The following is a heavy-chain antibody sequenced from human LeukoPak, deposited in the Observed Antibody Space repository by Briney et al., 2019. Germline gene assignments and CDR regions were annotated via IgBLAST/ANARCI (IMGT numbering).Heavy chain of an antibody. CDR3: ARDRGYSTFDM. D-gene: IGHD5-18*01. Sequence: SGGSLRLSCVASGFTISSYWMAWVRQAPGEGLEWVANINQDGREQNYVDAVKGRFTISRDNAKNSLCLQMNSLRAEDTAVYYCARDRGYSTFDMWGQGTMVTVSS. V-gene: IGHV3-7*05. J-gene: IGHJ3*02. CDR2: INQDGREQ. CDR1: GFTISSYW.